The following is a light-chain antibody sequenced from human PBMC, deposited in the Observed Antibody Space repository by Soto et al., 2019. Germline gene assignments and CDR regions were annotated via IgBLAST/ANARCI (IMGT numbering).Light chain of an antibody. CDR1: QAISND. CDR3: LQDYNFPPT. CDR2: AAS. J-gene: IGKJ5*01. Sequence: AIQRTQSPSSQSASVGDRVTITCRASQAISNDLGWYQQKPGKAPKLLIYAASSLQSGVPSRFSGSGSGTDFPLTISSLQAEDFATSYCLQDYNFPPTFGQGTRLEIK. V-gene: IGKV1-6*02.